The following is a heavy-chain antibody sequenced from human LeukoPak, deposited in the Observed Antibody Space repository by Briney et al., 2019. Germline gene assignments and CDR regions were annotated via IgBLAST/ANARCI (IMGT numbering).Heavy chain of an antibody. D-gene: IGHD3-22*01. V-gene: IGHV1-18*04. J-gene: IGHJ5*02. CDR2: ISAYNGNT. CDR3: ARGLTGGYADWFDP. CDR1: GYTFTGYY. Sequence: ASVKVSCKASGYTFTGYYMHWVRQAPGQGLEWMGWISAYNGNTNYAQKLQGRVTMTTDTSTSTAYMELRSLRSDDTAVYYCARGLTGGYADWFDPWGQGTLVTVSS.